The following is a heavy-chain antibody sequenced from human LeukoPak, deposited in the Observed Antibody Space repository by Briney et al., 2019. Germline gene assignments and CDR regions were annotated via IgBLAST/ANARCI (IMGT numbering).Heavy chain of an antibody. Sequence: SVKVSCKASGGTFSRYAISWARQAPGQGLEWMGGIIPIFGTANYAQKFQGRVTITADKSTSTAYMELSSLRSEDTAVYYCARQKVRGVYYYGMDVWGKGTTVTVSS. CDR2: IIPIFGTA. CDR1: GGTFSRYA. CDR3: ARQKVRGVYYYGMDV. D-gene: IGHD3-10*01. V-gene: IGHV1-69*06. J-gene: IGHJ6*04.